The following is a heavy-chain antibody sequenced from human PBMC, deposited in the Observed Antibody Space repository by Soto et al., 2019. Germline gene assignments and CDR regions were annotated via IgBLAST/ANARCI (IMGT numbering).Heavy chain of an antibody. Sequence: GGSLRLSCAASGFIFSNFEMHWVRQAPGEGLEWLAVISYDGVKNYYADSVKGRFTISRDDSKNTLYLLMNTLRGDDTAVYFCAKPIVLYDTSGPRAFDIWGQGTMVTVS. J-gene: IGHJ3*02. CDR2: ISYDGVKN. D-gene: IGHD3-22*01. V-gene: IGHV3-30*18. CDR3: AKPIVLYDTSGPRAFDI. CDR1: GFIFSNFE.